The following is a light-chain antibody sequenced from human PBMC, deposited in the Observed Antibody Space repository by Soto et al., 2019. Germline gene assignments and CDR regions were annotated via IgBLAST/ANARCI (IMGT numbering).Light chain of an antibody. V-gene: IGKV3-15*01. J-gene: IGKJ3*01. CDR1: QSVSSN. CDR2: GAS. Sequence: EIVMTQSPATLSVSPGERATLSCRASQSVSSNLAWYQQKPGQAPRLLIYGASTRATGIPARFSGSGSGTEFPLTISSRQSEDFAVYYCQQYNNWPSFTFGPGTKVDIK. CDR3: QQYNNWPSFT.